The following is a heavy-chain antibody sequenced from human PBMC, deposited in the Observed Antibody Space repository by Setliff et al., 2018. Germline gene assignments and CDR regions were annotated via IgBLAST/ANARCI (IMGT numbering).Heavy chain of an antibody. J-gene: IGHJ4*02. V-gene: IGHV4-38-2*02. CDR2: IYTSGST. D-gene: IGHD2-2*01. CDR1: GYSISSGYY. Sequence: SETLSLTCTVSGYSISSGYYWGWIRQPPGKGLEWIGHIYTSGSTNYNPSLKSRVTISVDTSKNQFSLKLSSVTAADTAVYYCARLGSSSYYFDYWGQGTLVTVSS. CDR3: ARLGSSSYYFDY.